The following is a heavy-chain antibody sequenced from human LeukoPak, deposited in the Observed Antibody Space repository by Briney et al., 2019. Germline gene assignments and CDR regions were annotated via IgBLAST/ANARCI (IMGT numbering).Heavy chain of an antibody. CDR2: IYLGDSDT. J-gene: IGHJ3*02. D-gene: IGHD4-11*01. CDR3: ARHSTTVTTDDAFDI. V-gene: IGHV5-51*01. CDR1: GYSFTSYW. Sequence: GESLKISCKGSGYSFTSYWIAWVRQMPGKGLEWMGIIYLGDSDTRYSPSFQGQVTISADKSVSTAYLQWSSLKASDTAMYYCARHSTTVTTDDAFDIWGQGTMVTVSS.